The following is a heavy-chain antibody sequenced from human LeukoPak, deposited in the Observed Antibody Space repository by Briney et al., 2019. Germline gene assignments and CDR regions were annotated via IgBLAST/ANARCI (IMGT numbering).Heavy chain of an antibody. Sequence: PEGSLRLSCTASGFTFGDYAMSWVRQAPGKGLEWVGFIRSKAYGGTTEYAASVKGRFTISRDDSKSIAYLQMNSLKTEDTAVYYCTRPLAVLEPHMITFGGVIEHDYWGQGTLVTVSS. D-gene: IGHD3-16*02. CDR2: IRSKAYGGTT. J-gene: IGHJ4*02. V-gene: IGHV3-49*04. CDR1: GFTFGDYA. CDR3: TRPLAVLEPHMITFGGVIEHDY.